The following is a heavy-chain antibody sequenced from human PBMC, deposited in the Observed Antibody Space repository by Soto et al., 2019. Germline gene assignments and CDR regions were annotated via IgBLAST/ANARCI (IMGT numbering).Heavy chain of an antibody. V-gene: IGHV4-59*08. CDR3: ARRGIAVAGPYYYYYMDV. Sequence: QVQLQESGPGLVKPSETLSLTCTVSGGSISSYYWSWIRQPPGKGLEWIGYIYYSGSTNYNPSLKSRVTLSVDTSKNQFSLKLSSVTAADTAVYYCARRGIAVAGPYYYYYMDVWGKGTTVTVSS. CDR1: GGSISSYY. D-gene: IGHD6-19*01. J-gene: IGHJ6*03. CDR2: IYYSGST.